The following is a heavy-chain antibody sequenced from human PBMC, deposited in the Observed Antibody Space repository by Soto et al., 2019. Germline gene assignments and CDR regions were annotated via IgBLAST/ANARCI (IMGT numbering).Heavy chain of an antibody. CDR3: AKDQLTYNWNYAELDY. J-gene: IGHJ4*02. CDR1: GFTFSSYG. CDR2: ISYDGSNK. Sequence: QVQLVESGGGVVQPGRSLRLSCAASGFTFSSYGMHWVRQAPGKGLEWVAVISYDGSNKYYADSVKGRFTISRDNSKNTRYLQMNSLRAEDTAVYYCAKDQLTYNWNYAELDYWGQGTLVTVSS. V-gene: IGHV3-30*18. D-gene: IGHD1-7*01.